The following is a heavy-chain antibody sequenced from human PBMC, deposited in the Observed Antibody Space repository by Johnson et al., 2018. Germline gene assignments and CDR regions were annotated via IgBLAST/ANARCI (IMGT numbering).Heavy chain of an antibody. CDR3: ARDWGGETPHYYYYYMDV. D-gene: IGHD3-16*01. Sequence: QVQLVESGGGVVQPGRSLRLSCAASGFTFSSYAMYWVRQAPGKGLEWVALISHDGSNKYFADSVKGRFTISRDNSKKTLYLQMNSLRKEDTAMYYCARDWGGETPHYYYYYMDVWGKGTTVTVSS. CDR2: ISHDGSNK. V-gene: IGHV3-30-3*01. CDR1: GFTFSSYA. J-gene: IGHJ6*03.